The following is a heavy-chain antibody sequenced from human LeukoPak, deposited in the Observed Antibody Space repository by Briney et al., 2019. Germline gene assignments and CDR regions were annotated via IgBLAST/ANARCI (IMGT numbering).Heavy chain of an antibody. V-gene: IGHV4-34*01. D-gene: IGHD3-22*01. J-gene: IGHJ4*02. Sequence: SESLSLTCAVYGGSFSGYYWSWIRQPPGKGLEWIGEINHSGSTNHSPSLKSRVTISVDTSKNQFSLKLRSVTAADTAVYYCARGPLYYYDSSSRSYYFDYWGQGTLVTVSS. CDR2: INHSGST. CDR3: ARGPLYYYDSSSRSYYFDY. CDR1: GGSFSGYY.